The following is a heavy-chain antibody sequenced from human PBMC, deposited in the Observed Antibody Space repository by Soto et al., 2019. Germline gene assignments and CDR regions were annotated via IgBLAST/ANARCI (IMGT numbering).Heavy chain of an antibody. CDR3: LRGIPSQYSSTWLYWHFDL. Sequence: VQLVESGGGVVQPGRSLRLSCAASGFVYSQYAMHWVRQAPGKGPEWVALIWNDGSQKNYVDSVKGRFTISRDNSKNTLNLQMNSLRADDTAMYFCLRGIPSQYSSTWLYWHFDLWGPGTLVTVSS. J-gene: IGHJ2*01. CDR1: GFVYSQYA. V-gene: IGHV3-33*01. CDR2: IWNDGSQK. D-gene: IGHD6-13*01.